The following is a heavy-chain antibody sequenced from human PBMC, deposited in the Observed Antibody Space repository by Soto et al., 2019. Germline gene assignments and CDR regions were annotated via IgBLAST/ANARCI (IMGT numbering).Heavy chain of an antibody. Sequence: ASVKVSCKASGYTFTRYGIGWARQAPGQGLEWMGWINTYNGKTNYAQNVQGRVTLTTDTSTSTAYMELSSLRSEDTAVYYCARDPLGYCSGGSCPYGMDVWGQGTTVTVSS. CDR3: ARDPLGYCSGGSCPYGMDV. CDR2: INTYNGKT. CDR1: GYTFTRYG. V-gene: IGHV1-18*01. D-gene: IGHD2-15*01. J-gene: IGHJ6*02.